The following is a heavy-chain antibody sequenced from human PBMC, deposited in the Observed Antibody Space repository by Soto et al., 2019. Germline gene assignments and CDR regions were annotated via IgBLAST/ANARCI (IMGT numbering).Heavy chain of an antibody. D-gene: IGHD1-26*01. CDR1: GYTFTSYG. Sequence: ASVKVSCKASGYTFTSYGISWVRQAPGQGLEWMGWISAYNGNTNYAQKLQGRVTMTTDTSTDTAYMELSSLRSEDTAVYYCATEQYSGSATLGYWGQGTLVTVSS. CDR3: ATEQYSGSATLGY. V-gene: IGHV1-18*01. CDR2: ISAYNGNT. J-gene: IGHJ4*02.